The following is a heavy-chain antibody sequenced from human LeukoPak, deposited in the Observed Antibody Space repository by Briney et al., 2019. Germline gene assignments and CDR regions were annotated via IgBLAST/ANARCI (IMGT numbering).Heavy chain of an antibody. Sequence: GESLKISCKASGYTFTNYWIGWVRQMPGKGLEWMGIIYTGDSTTRYSPSFQGQVTISADKPINTAYLQWSSLKASDTAMYYCARSVGVVITTGYDYWGQGTLVTVSS. D-gene: IGHD3-22*01. CDR1: GYTFTNYW. J-gene: IGHJ4*02. V-gene: IGHV5-51*04. CDR3: ARSVGVVITTGYDY. CDR2: IYTGDSTT.